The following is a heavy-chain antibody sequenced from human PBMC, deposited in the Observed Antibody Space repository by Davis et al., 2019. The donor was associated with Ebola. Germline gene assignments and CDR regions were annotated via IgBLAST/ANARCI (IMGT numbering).Heavy chain of an antibody. Sequence: MPSDTLSLTCTVSGGSISSSSYYWGWIRQPPGKGLEWLWSIYYSGSTYYNPSLKSRVTISVDTSKNQFSLKLSSVTAADTAVYYCATRVDWRVTSYYYDMDVWGQGTTVTVSS. CDR2: IYYSGST. J-gene: IGHJ6*02. CDR3: ATRVDWRVTSYYYDMDV. D-gene: IGHD3-10*01. V-gene: IGHV4-39*01. CDR1: GGSISSSSYY.